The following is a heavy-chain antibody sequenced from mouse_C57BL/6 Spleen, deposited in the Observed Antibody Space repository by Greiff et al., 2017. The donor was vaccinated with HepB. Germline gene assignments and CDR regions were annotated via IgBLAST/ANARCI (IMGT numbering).Heavy chain of an antibody. J-gene: IGHJ3*01. D-gene: IGHD1-1*01. CDR1: GYTFTDYY. Sequence: VQLQQSGPELVKPGASVKISCKASGYTFTDYYMNWVKQSHGKSLEWIGLVYPYNGGTSYNQKFKGKATLTVDTSSSTAYMELNSLTSEDSAVYYCARNPDYGSSQAWFAYWGQGTLVTVSA. CDR2: VYPYNGGT. V-gene: IGHV1-36*01. CDR3: ARNPDYGSSQAWFAY.